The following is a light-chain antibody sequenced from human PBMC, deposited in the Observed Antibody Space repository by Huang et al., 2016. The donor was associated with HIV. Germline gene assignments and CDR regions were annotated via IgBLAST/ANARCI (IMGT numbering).Light chain of an antibody. CDR2: GAS. V-gene: IGKV3-15*01. CDR3: QQYNNWPPWT. CDR1: QSLSDN. Sequence: EIVMTQSPATLSVSPGERATLSCRASQSLSDNLAWYQQKPGQAPRLLLYGASTRATGIPARFSASGCGTDVTLTISGLQSEDFAIYYCQQYNNWPPWTFGQGTKVEIK. J-gene: IGKJ1*01.